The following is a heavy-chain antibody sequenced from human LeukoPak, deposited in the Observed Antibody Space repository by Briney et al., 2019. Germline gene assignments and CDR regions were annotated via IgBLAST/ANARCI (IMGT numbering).Heavy chain of an antibody. V-gene: IGHV3-74*01. CDR3: ASSPSVSGGYCPEYFRH. Sequence: GGSLRLSCAASGFTFSSYWMHWVRQAPGKGLVWVSRIKSDGSTNYADSVKGRFTISRDNAKNTVSLQMNSLRAEDTGVYYCASSPSVSGGYCPEYFRHWGQGTLVTVSS. D-gene: IGHD2-21*01. CDR1: GFTFSSYW. CDR2: IKSDGST. J-gene: IGHJ1*01.